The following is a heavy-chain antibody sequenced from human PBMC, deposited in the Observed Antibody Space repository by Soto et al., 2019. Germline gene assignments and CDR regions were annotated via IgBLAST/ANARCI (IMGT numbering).Heavy chain of an antibody. D-gene: IGHD6-19*01. CDR2: FDPEDGET. CDR3: ATAFIAVAGSDYYYGMDV. J-gene: IGHJ6*02. Sequence: ASVKVSCKVSGYTLTELSMHWVRQAPGKGLEWMGGFDPEDGETIYAQKFQGRVTMTEDTSTDTAYMELSSLRSEDTAVYYCATAFIAVAGSDYYYGMDVWGQGTTVTVSS. CDR1: GYTLTELS. V-gene: IGHV1-24*01.